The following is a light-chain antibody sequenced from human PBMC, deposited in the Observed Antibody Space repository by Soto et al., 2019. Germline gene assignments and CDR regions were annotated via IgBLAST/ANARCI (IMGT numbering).Light chain of an antibody. CDR1: QGISSY. CDR2: AAS. J-gene: IGKJ4*01. Sequence: IQMTQSPSSMSASVGDRVTITCRASQGISSYLAWYQQKPGKAPKLLIYAASTLQSGVPSRFSGTGSGTDGTITISSLQQEDFATYYGQQLNSYPLTFGGGTKVDIK. CDR3: QQLNSYPLT. V-gene: IGKV1-9*01.